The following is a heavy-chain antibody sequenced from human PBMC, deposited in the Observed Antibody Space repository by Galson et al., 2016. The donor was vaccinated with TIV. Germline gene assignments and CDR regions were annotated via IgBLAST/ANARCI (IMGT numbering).Heavy chain of an antibody. D-gene: IGHD2-21*01. CDR2: IIPVFGTA. CDR1: GGTFKIHS. Sequence: SVKVSCKASGGTFKIHSITWVRQAPGQGLEWMGGIIPVFGTANYAPKFQGRVTMTRNTSLSTAYLELSSLRSEDTAVYYCARLAPCGGDCYFFDDWGQGTLVTVSS. V-gene: IGHV1-69*05. J-gene: IGHJ4*02. CDR3: ARLAPCGGDCYFFDD.